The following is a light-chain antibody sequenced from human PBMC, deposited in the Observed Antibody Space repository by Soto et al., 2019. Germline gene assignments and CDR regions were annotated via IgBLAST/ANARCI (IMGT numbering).Light chain of an antibody. V-gene: IGKV3-15*01. CDR2: GAS. CDR1: QSITSTY. J-gene: IGKJ1*01. Sequence: ELVMTQSPATLSVSPGERATLSCRASQSITSTYLAWYQQKPGQAPRLLIYGASTRATGIPARFSGSGSGTEFTLTISSLQSEDFAVYYCQQYNNWPPATFGQGTKVDIK. CDR3: QQYNNWPPAT.